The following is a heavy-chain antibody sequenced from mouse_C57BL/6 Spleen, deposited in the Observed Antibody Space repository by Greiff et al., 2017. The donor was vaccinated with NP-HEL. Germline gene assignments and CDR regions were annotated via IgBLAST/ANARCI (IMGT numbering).Heavy chain of an antibody. Sequence: EVQLQQSGPGLVKPSQSLSLTCSVTGYSITSGYYWNWIRQFPGNKLEWMGYISYDGSNNYNPSLKHRISITRDTSKNHFFLKLNSVTTEDTATYYCAREGLRRGRDYYAMDYWGQGTSVTVSS. CDR2: ISYDGSN. CDR3: AREGLRRGRDYYAMDY. CDR1: GYSITSGYY. V-gene: IGHV3-6*01. J-gene: IGHJ4*01. D-gene: IGHD2-4*01.